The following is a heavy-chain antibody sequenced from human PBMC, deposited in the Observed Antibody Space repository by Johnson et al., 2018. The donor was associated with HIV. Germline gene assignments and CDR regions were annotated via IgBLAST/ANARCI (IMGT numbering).Heavy chain of an antibody. V-gene: IGHV3-30*04. D-gene: IGHD2-8*02. J-gene: IGHJ3*02. CDR3: ARDNEDIVLVGAFDI. CDR1: GFTFSSHA. CDR2: ISNDGSNK. Sequence: MQLVESGGGVVQPGRSLRLSCAASGFTFSSHAMHWVRQAPGKGLEWVTFISNDGSNKYYADSVRGRFTISRDNSKNTLYLQMNSLRAEDTAVYYCARDNEDIVLVGAFDIWGQGTMVTVSS.